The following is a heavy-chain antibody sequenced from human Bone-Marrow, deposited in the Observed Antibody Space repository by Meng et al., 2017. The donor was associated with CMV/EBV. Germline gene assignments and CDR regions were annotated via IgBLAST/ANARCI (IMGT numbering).Heavy chain of an antibody. CDR2: IKEDGSER. J-gene: IGHJ4*02. CDR3: ARDSGDGYIDS. V-gene: IGHV3-7*01. Sequence: GESLKISCAASGFTFSSYSMNWVRQAPGKGLEWVANIKEDGSERNYVDSVKGRYIISRDNAKNSLYLQMNSLRAEDTAVYYCARDSGDGYIDSWGQGTLVTVSS. CDR1: GFTFSSYS.